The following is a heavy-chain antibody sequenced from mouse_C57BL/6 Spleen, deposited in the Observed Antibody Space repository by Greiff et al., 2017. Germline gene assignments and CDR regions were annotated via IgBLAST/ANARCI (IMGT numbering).Heavy chain of an antibody. J-gene: IGHJ4*01. D-gene: IGHD2-4*01. Sequence: QVQLQQSGPELVKPGASVKLSCKASGYNFTSYDINWVKQRPGQGLEWIGWIYPRDGSTKYNEKFKGKATLTVDTSSSTAYMELHSLTSEDSAVYFCARESSMITYAMDYWGQGTSVTVSS. CDR3: ARESSMITYAMDY. CDR1: GYNFTSYD. CDR2: IYPRDGST. V-gene: IGHV1-85*01.